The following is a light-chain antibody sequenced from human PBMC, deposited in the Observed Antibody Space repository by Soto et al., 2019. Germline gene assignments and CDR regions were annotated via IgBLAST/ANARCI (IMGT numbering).Light chain of an antibody. CDR1: SGSIASYY. CDR3: QSHDGSHWV. V-gene: IGLV6-57*04. Sequence: NFMLTQPHSVSESPGKTVTISCTRSSGSIASYYVQWYQQRPGSAPTTVIYEDKQRPSGVPDRFSGSIDSSSNSASLTISGLKTEDEADYYCQSHDGSHWVFGGGTKVTVL. CDR2: EDK. J-gene: IGLJ3*02.